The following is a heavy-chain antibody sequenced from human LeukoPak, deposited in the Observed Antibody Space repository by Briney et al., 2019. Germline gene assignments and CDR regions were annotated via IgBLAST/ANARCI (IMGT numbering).Heavy chain of an antibody. CDR3: ARRKAATFGMDV. D-gene: IGHD6-13*01. V-gene: IGHV6-1*01. CDR1: GDSVSSNSAT. CDR2: TYYRSKWYN. Sequence: SQTLSLTCAISGDSVSSNSATWNWIRQSPSRGLEWLGRTYYRSKWYNDYAVSMKSRITINPDTSKNQFSLQLNSVTPEDTAVYYCARRKAATFGMDVWGPGTTVTVSS. J-gene: IGHJ6*02.